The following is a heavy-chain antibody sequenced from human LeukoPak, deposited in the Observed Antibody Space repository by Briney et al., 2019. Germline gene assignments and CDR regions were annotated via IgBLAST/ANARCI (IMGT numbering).Heavy chain of an antibody. CDR1: GGSGSSFY. CDR3: ASKYYYDSSGYSFDY. CDR2: IYYSGST. D-gene: IGHD3-22*01. J-gene: IGHJ4*02. V-gene: IGHV4-59*06. Sequence: SETLSLTCSVSGGSGSSFYWSWIRQHPGKGLEWIGYIYYSGSTYYNPSLKSRVTISVDTSKNQFSLKLSSVTAADTAVYYCASKYYYDSSGYSFDYWGQGTLVTVSS.